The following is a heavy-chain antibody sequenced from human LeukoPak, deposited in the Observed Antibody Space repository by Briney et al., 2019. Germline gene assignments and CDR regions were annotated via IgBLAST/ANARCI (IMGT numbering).Heavy chain of an antibody. CDR1: GFTFSSYG. V-gene: IGHV3-7*01. CDR3: ARDRNTDFWSGYYTNYFDY. Sequence: LSGRSLRLSCAASGFTFSSYGMHWVRQAPGKGLEWVANIKQDGSEKYYVDSVKGRFTISRDNAKNSLYLQMNSLRAEDTAVYYCARDRNTDFWSGYYTNYFDYWGQGTLVTVSS. J-gene: IGHJ4*02. D-gene: IGHD3-3*01. CDR2: IKQDGSEK.